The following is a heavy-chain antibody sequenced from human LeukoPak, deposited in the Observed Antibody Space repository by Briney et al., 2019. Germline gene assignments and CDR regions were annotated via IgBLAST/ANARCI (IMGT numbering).Heavy chain of an antibody. J-gene: IGHJ4*02. V-gene: IGHV3-48*01. CDR2: INTDSSDI. D-gene: IGHD1-26*01. Sequence: GGSLRLSCAASGFTFSRYAMNWVRQAPGKGLEWVSYINTDSSDIHYADSVKGRFTISRDNSKNTVYLQVNTVRADDTAVYHCAKANSGSYLEYFDSWGQGTLVTVSS. CDR1: GFTFSRYA. CDR3: AKANSGSYLEYFDS.